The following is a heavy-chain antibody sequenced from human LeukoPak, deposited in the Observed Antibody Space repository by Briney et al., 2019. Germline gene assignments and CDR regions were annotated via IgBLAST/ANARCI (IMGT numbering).Heavy chain of an antibody. J-gene: IGHJ6*03. V-gene: IGHV4-30-2*01. CDR2: IYHSGST. Sequence: PSETLSLTCTVSGGSISSGGYYWRWIRQPPGKGLEWIGYIYHSGSTYYNPSLKSRVTISVDRSKNQFSLKLSSVTAADTAVYYCARVTYYDFWSGYYRYYYYMDVWGKGTTVTVSS. D-gene: IGHD3-3*01. CDR3: ARVTYYDFWSGYYRYYYYMDV. CDR1: GGSISSGGYY.